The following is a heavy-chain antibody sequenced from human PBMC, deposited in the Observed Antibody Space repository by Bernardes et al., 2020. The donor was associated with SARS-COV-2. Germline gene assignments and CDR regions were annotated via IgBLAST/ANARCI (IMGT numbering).Heavy chain of an antibody. D-gene: IGHD5-18*01. CDR2: IKEDGTGE. CDR3: AKLDTATAQRSD. J-gene: IGHJ4*02. V-gene: IGHV3-7*02. Sequence: GGAPRLPRAGSGFPLSRNWVSWVRPAPGKGPGGVAMIKEDGTGEYYVDSVKGRFTVSTDTAKNSLYLQMNSLRAEDTAIYYCAKLDTATAQRSDWGQGTLVTVSS. CDR1: GFPLSRNW.